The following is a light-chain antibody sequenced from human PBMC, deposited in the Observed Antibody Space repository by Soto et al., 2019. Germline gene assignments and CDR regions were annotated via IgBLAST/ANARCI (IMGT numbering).Light chain of an antibody. Sequence: QSALTQPASVSGSTGQSITISCIGTSRDVGGYNYVSWYQHHPGKVPKLMIYEVTNRPSGVSYRFSGSKSGNTASLTVSGLQAEDEANYYCSSFRTGSTLVVFGGGTKVTVL. CDR1: SRDVGGYNY. V-gene: IGLV2-14*01. J-gene: IGLJ3*02. CDR3: SSFRTGSTLVV. CDR2: EVT.